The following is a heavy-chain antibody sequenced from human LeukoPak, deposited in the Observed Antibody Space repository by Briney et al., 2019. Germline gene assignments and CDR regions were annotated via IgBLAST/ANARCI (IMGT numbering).Heavy chain of an antibody. CDR1: GGTFSSYA. CDR2: IIPILGIA. D-gene: IGHD3-22*01. J-gene: IGHJ5*02. Sequence: ASVKVSCKASGGTFSSYAISWVRQAPGQGLEWMGRIIPILGIANYAQKFQGRVTITADKSTSTAYMELSSLRSEDTAVYYCAREDYYDSSGYAPWFDPWGQGTLVTVSS. V-gene: IGHV1-69*04. CDR3: AREDYYDSSGYAPWFDP.